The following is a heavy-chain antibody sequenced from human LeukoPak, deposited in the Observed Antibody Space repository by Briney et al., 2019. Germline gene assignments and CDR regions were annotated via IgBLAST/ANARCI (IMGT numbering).Heavy chain of an antibody. Sequence: ASVKVSCKASGYTFTGYYMHWVRQAPGQGLEWMGWINPNSADTNYAQKFQGRVTITRDTSISTAYMELSRLRSDDTALYYCARSIVVEPAAKFDYWGQGTLVTVSS. CDR3: ARSIVVEPAAKFDY. D-gene: IGHD2-2*01. CDR2: INPNSADT. V-gene: IGHV1-2*02. J-gene: IGHJ4*02. CDR1: GYTFTGYY.